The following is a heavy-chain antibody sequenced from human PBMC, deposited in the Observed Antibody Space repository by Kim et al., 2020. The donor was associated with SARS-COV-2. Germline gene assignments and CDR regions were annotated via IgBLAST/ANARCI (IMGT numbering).Heavy chain of an antibody. CDR3: AKDEEGVATIGGAFDI. Sequence: GGSLRLSCAASGFTFDDYAMHWVRQAPGKGLEWVSGISWNSGSIGYADSVKGRFTISRDNAKNSLYLQMNSLRAEDTALYYCAKDEEGVATIGGAFDIWGQGTMVTVSS. CDR1: GFTFDDYA. CDR2: ISWNSGSI. J-gene: IGHJ3*02. D-gene: IGHD5-12*01. V-gene: IGHV3-9*01.